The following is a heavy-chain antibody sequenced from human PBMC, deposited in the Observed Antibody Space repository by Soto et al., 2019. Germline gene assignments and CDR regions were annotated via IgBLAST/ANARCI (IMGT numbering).Heavy chain of an antibody. D-gene: IGHD6-13*01. V-gene: IGHV3-30*18. J-gene: IGHJ6*02. Sequence: QVQLVESGGGVVQPGRSLRLSCAASGFSFSLYGIHWVRQAPGKGLEWVAFISYEGSSHFYADSVKGRFTISRDNSKNTLYRKMNSLRADDTAVYFCAKGVAAAGDHFYSPGLDVWGQGTTVTVS. CDR1: GFSFSLYG. CDR2: ISYEGSSH. CDR3: AKGVAAAGDHFYSPGLDV.